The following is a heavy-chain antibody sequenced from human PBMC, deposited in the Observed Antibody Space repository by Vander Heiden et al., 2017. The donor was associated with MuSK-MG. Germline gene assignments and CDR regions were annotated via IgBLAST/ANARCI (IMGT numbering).Heavy chain of an antibody. Sequence: EVQLVESGGGLVQPGGSLRLSCVVSGFTFSTYWMNWGRRAPGKGLEWVAKIKQDGSEKNYVDSVKGRFTISRDNAKNSLYLQMNSLRAEDTAVYYCARLQAGYWGQGTLVTVSS. CDR1: GFTFSTYW. J-gene: IGHJ4*02. CDR2: IKQDGSEK. V-gene: IGHV3-7*03. CDR3: ARLQAGY.